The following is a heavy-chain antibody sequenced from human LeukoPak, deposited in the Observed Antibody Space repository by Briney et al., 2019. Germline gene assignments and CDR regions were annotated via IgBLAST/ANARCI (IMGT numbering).Heavy chain of an antibody. CDR2: IENDGNNK. J-gene: IGHJ4*02. CDR3: AKDLHSGASCY. CDR1: GFTFSSYS. D-gene: IGHD3-10*01. V-gene: IGHV3-30*02. Sequence: GGSLRLSCAASGFTFSSYSMNWVRQAPGKGLEWMAFIENDGNNKHLVDSVKGRFTISRDNSKNMLYFQMNSLRPEDTAVYYCAKDLHSGASCYWGQGTLVTVPS.